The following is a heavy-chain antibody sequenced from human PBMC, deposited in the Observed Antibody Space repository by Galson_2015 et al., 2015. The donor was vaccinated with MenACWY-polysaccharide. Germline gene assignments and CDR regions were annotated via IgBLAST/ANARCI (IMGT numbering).Heavy chain of an antibody. D-gene: IGHD6-6*01. CDR2: ISTYNGNT. V-gene: IGHV1-18*01. Sequence: SVKVSCKASGYTFTSNGISWARQAPGQGLEWMRWISTYNGNTDNAQKFKGRVTMTTNTSTATDFRELRSLGSDDSALYYCARDGSSSTAPRPSKYWGQGTLVTVSS. CDR3: ARDGSSSTAPRPSKY. CDR1: GYTFTSNG. J-gene: IGHJ4*02.